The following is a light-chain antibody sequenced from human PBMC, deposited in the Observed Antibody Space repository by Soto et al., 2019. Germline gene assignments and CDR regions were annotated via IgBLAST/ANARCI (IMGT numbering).Light chain of an antibody. CDR3: QQYGSSPWT. CDR2: GAS. Sequence: EIVLTQSPGTLSLSPGERASLSCRASQAVGGTYLAWYQHKPGQAPRLLIYGASNRAAGIPDRFGGSGSGTDFTLTISRLEPEDFAVYYCQQYGSSPWTFGQGTKVDIK. J-gene: IGKJ1*01. CDR1: QAVGGTY. V-gene: IGKV3-20*01.